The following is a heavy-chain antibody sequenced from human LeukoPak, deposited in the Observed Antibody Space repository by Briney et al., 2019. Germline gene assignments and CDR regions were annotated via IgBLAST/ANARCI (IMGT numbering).Heavy chain of an antibody. D-gene: IGHD2-2*01. Sequence: GGSLRLSCAASGFTFSSYSMNWVRQAPGKGLEWVSSISSSSSYIYYADSVKGRFTISRDNAKNSLYLQMNSLRAEDTAVYYCARGGYCSSTSCYMILGFYYYYYGMDVWGQGTTVTVSS. V-gene: IGHV3-21*01. CDR1: GFTFSSYS. CDR3: ARGGYCSSTSCYMILGFYYYYYGMDV. J-gene: IGHJ6*02. CDR2: ISSSSSYI.